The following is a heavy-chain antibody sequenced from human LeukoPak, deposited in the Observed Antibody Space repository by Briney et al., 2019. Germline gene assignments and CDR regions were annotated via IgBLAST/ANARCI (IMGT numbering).Heavy chain of an antibody. Sequence: SETLSLTCTVSGASISSGDYYWSWIRQPPGKGLECIGHIYYSGSTYYNPSLKSRVTISVDTSKNQFSLKLSSVTAADTAVYYCARGRGVPYYYGSSGYYPADYWGQGTLVTVSS. V-gene: IGHV4-30-4*01. CDR2: IYYSGST. J-gene: IGHJ4*02. D-gene: IGHD3-22*01. CDR1: GASISSGDYY. CDR3: ARGRGVPYYYGSSGYYPADY.